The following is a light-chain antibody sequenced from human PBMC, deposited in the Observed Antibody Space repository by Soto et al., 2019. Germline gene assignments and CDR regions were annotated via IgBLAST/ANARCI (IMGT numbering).Light chain of an antibody. V-gene: IGKV1-5*03. Sequence: DIQMTQSPSTLSASVGYRVTITCRASQSISSWLAWYQQKPGKAPKLLIYKASSLESGVPSRFSGSGSGTEFPLTISSLHPDDFATDYCQQYNSYWTFGQGTKVEIK. CDR1: QSISSW. CDR3: QQYNSYWT. CDR2: KAS. J-gene: IGKJ1*01.